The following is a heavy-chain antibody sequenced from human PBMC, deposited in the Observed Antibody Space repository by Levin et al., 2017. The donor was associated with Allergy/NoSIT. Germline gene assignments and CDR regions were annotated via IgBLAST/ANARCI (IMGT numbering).Heavy chain of an antibody. D-gene: IGHD6-19*01. CDR2: VSFGGET. Sequence: SQTLSLTCTVSGGSLTAGYWWTWLRQSPETGLEWIGQVSFGGETNYNPSLESRVTMSVDHSKNQFSLILNSMSAADTAIYYCARSVWAVSGAWGQGILVTVSS. CDR3: ARSVWAVSGA. CDR1: GGSLTAGYW. J-gene: IGHJ5*02. V-gene: IGHV4-4*02.